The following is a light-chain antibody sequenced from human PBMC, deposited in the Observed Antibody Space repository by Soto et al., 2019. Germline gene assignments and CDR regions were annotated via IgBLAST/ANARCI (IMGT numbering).Light chain of an antibody. CDR3: SSYTSTSTPWV. CDR2: EVS. V-gene: IGLV2-14*03. CDR1: TSDVGGYNL. Sequence: QSALTQPASVSGSPGQSITISCSGTTSDVGGYNLVSWYQQHTAKAPQVMIYEVSNRPSGVSNRFSGSKSGNTASLTISGLQPEDEGDYYCSSYTSTSTPWVFGGGTKLTVL. J-gene: IGLJ3*02.